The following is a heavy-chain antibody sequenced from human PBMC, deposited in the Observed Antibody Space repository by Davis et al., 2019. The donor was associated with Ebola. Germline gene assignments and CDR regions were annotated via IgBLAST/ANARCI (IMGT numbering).Heavy chain of an antibody. CDR2: ISSSSSTI. CDR1: GFTFSSYS. V-gene: IGHV3-48*02. D-gene: IGHD2-2*01. CDR3: ARTLGYCSSTSCRDAFDI. Sequence: GESLKISCAASGFTFSSYSMNWVRQAPGKGLEWVSYISSSSSTIYYADSVKGRFTISRDNAKNSLYLQMNSLRDEDTAVYYCARTLGYCSSTSCRDAFDIWGQGTMVTVSS. J-gene: IGHJ3*02.